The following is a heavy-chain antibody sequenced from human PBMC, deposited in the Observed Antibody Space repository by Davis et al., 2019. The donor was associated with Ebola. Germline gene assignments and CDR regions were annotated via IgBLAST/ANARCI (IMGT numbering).Heavy chain of an antibody. J-gene: IGHJ4*02. CDR1: GGSIISSSYY. Sequence: SETLSLTCTVSGGSIISSSYYWGWIRQPPGKGLEWIGSIYYSGSTYYNPSLKSRVTISVDTSKNKFSLKLSSVTAADTAVYYCARRCGYSYGGADYWGQGTLVTVSS. CDR3: ARRCGYSYGGADY. CDR2: IYYSGST. D-gene: IGHD5-18*01. V-gene: IGHV4-39*01.